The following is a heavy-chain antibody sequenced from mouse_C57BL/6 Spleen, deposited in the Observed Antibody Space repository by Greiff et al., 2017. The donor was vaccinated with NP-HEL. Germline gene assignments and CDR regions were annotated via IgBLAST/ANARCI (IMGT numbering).Heavy chain of an antibody. Sequence: VQLVESGAELARPGASVKLSCKASGYTFTSYGISWVKQRTGQGLEWIGEIYPRSGNTYYNEKFKGKATLTADKSSSTAYMELRSLTSEDSAVYFCARGGYTWFAYWGQGTLVTVSA. CDR3: ARGGYTWFAY. V-gene: IGHV1-81*01. CDR2: IYPRSGNT. J-gene: IGHJ3*01. CDR1: GYTFTSYG. D-gene: IGHD2-2*01.